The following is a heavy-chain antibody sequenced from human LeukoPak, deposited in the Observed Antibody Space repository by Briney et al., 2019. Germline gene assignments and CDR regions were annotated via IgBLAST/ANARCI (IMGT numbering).Heavy chain of an antibody. Sequence: SETLSLTCTVSGGSISSSGYYWSWIRRPPGKGLEWIGEINHSGSTNYNPSLKSRVTISVDTSKNQFSLKLSSVTAADTAVYYCARVVVPAAISASWFDPWGQGTLVTVSS. V-gene: IGHV4-39*07. CDR3: ARVVVPAAISASWFDP. J-gene: IGHJ5*02. CDR2: INHSGST. D-gene: IGHD2-2*02. CDR1: GGSISSSGYY.